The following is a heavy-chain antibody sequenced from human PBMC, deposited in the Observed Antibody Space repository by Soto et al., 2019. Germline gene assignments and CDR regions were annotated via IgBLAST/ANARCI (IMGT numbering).Heavy chain of an antibody. CDR3: ARDFSYYDSSGRFNWFDP. CDR2: IYYSGST. Sequence: SETLSLTCTVSGGSISSGGYYWSWIRQHPGKGLEWIGYIYYSGSTYYNPSLKSRVTISVDTSKNQFSLKLSSVTAADTAVYYCARDFSYYDSSGRFNWFDPWGQGTLVTVSS. CDR1: GGSISSGGYY. J-gene: IGHJ5*02. D-gene: IGHD3-22*01. V-gene: IGHV4-31*03.